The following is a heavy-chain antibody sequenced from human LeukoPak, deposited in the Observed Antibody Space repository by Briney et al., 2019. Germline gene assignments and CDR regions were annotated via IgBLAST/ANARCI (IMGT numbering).Heavy chain of an antibody. CDR2: ISAYNGNT. Sequence: ASVKVSCKASGYTFTSYYMHWVRQAPGQGLEWMGWISAYNGNTNYAQKRQGRVTMTTDTSTSTAYMELRSLRSDDTAVYYCASSSGSYYGWFDPWGQGTLVTVSS. CDR3: ASSSGSYYGWFDP. CDR1: GYTFTSYY. J-gene: IGHJ5*02. V-gene: IGHV1-18*04. D-gene: IGHD1-26*01.